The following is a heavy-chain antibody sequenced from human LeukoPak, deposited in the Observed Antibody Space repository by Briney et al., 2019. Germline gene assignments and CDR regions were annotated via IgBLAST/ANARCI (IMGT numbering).Heavy chain of an antibody. J-gene: IGHJ4*02. CDR3: ATDKSPFGY. CDR1: GFTFSNAW. Sequence: GGSLRLSCAASGFTFSNAWMNWVRQAPGKGLEWVGRIKRKTDGGTTEYAAPVKGRFTISRDDSKNTLDLQMNSLKTEDTAVYYCATDKSPFGYWGQGALVTVSS. CDR2: IKRKTDGGTT. V-gene: IGHV3-15*01.